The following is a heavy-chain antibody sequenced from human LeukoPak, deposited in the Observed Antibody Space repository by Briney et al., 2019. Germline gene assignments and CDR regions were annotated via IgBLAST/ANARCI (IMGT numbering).Heavy chain of an antibody. CDR1: GFTFSNYG. V-gene: IGHV3-30*18. Sequence: GGSLRLSCAASGFTFSNYGMHWVRQAPGKGLEWVAVISYDGSNKYYADSVKGRFTISRDNSKNTLYLQMNSLRAEDTAVYYCAKDLLRYCSGGSCSSFDYWGQGTLVTVSS. CDR2: ISYDGSNK. J-gene: IGHJ4*02. CDR3: AKDLLRYCSGGSCSSFDY. D-gene: IGHD2-15*01.